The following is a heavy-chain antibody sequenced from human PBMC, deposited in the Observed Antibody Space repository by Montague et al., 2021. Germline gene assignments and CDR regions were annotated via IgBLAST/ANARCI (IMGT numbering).Heavy chain of an antibody. CDR2: IYYSGNS. D-gene: IGHD6-13*01. Sequence: SESLSLTCTVSGDSMNTYKWNWIRQPPGKGLEWIGSIYYSGNSFYQPSLKSRITMAVDTSKNQFSLKLSSVTAADTAIYYCARVFSSWYVGWFDPWGRGTLVTVSS. CDR3: ARVFSSWYVGWFDP. CDR1: GDSMNTYK. J-gene: IGHJ5*02. V-gene: IGHV4-59*04.